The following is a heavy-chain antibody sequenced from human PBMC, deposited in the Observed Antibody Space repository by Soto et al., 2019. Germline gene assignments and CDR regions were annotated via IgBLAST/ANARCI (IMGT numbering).Heavy chain of an antibody. Sequence: LSRTCTGAGDSNNGYYWSWIRQPPGERLEWIGYIYYTGSTTYNPSLESRVTMSVDTSKNQFSLKLNSVTAADTAVYYCSKYRRTAAEGYTLDYWGRGTLVTVSS. CDR3: SKYRRTAAEGYTLDY. D-gene: IGHD6-13*01. CDR2: IYYTGST. CDR1: GDSNNGYY. J-gene: IGHJ4*02. V-gene: IGHV4-59*01.